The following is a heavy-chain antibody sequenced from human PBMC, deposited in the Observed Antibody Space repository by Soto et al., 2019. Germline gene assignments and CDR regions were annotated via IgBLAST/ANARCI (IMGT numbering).Heavy chain of an antibody. Sequence: EVQLVESGGGLVQPGGSLRLSCTASGFTFSNYWMHWVRHPPGKGLVWVSRINSAGSSTTYADSVKGRFTISRDNAKNTLYLQMDSLRAEDTAVYYCARVETCNSISCYSVFESWGQGTLVTVSS. D-gene: IGHD2-2*01. CDR3: ARVETCNSISCYSVFES. V-gene: IGHV3-74*03. J-gene: IGHJ4*02. CDR1: GFTFSNYW. CDR2: INSAGSST.